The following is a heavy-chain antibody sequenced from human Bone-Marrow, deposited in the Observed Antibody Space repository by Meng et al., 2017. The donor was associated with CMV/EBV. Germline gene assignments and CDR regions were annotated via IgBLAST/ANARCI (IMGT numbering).Heavy chain of an antibody. CDR1: GFTFSNYA. J-gene: IGHJ6*02. CDR3: ARYCIAGSRRPRYGMDV. Sequence: GESLKISCAASGFTFSNYAMSWVRQAPGKGLEWVSAISASGGSTYYADSVKGRFTISRDNSKNTLYLQMDSLRAEDTAVYYCARYCIAGSRRPRYGMDVWGQGTTVTVSS. CDR2: ISASGGST. V-gene: IGHV3-23*01. D-gene: IGHD2-15*01.